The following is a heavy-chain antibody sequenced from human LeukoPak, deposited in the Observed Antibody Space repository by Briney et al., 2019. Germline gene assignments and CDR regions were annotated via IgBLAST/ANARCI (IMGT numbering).Heavy chain of an antibody. CDR1: GGSISSSSYY. Sequence: SETLSLTCTVSGGSISSSSYYWGWVRQPPGKGLEWIGSIYYSGSTYYNPSLKSRVTIPVDTSKNQFSLKLSSVTAADTAVYYCARRSVDCSGGSCYSESDWFDPWGQGTLVTVSS. CDR2: IYYSGST. V-gene: IGHV4-39*01. J-gene: IGHJ5*02. D-gene: IGHD2-15*01. CDR3: ARRSVDCSGGSCYSESDWFDP.